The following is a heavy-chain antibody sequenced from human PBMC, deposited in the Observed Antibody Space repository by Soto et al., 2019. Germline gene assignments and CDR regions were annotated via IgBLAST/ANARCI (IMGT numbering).Heavy chain of an antibody. CDR3: ARGEGDIVVVPAAEINWFDP. J-gene: IGHJ5*02. V-gene: IGHV4-34*01. CDR1: GGSFSGYY. Sequence: SETLSLTCAVYGGSFSGYYWSWIRQPPGKGLEWIGEINHSGSTNHNPSLKSRVTISVDTFKNQFSLKLSSVTAADTAVYYCARGEGDIVVVPAAEINWFDPWGQGTLVTVSS. CDR2: INHSGST. D-gene: IGHD2-2*01.